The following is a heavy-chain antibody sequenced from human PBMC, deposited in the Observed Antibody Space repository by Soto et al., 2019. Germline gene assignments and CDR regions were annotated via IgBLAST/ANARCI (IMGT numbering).Heavy chain of an antibody. D-gene: IGHD4-17*01. V-gene: IGHV3-72*01. Sequence: DVQLVESGGGLVQPGGSLRLSCAASGFIFSDHYMDWVRQAPGKGLEWVGRTRNKARSYTTEYAASVEGRFTISRDASKNSLYLQMNSLKTEDTAVYFCARASTVTTYWYFDLWGRGTLVTVSS. J-gene: IGHJ2*01. CDR2: TRNKARSYTT. CDR3: ARASTVTTYWYFDL. CDR1: GFIFSDHY.